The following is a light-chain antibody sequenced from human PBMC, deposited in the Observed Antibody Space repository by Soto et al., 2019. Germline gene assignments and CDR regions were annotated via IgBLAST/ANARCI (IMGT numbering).Light chain of an antibody. V-gene: IGLV2-18*01. CDR3: GLFTSSITLV. Sequence: QSALTQPPSVSGSPGQSVTISCSVVTSDVGDYEHVSWYQLAPGTAPKLLISDVINRPSGVPDRFSGSRSGNTPSLTISGLQAEDEADYYCGLFTSSITLVFGGGTKLTVL. CDR1: TSDVGDYEH. CDR2: DVI. J-gene: IGLJ3*02.